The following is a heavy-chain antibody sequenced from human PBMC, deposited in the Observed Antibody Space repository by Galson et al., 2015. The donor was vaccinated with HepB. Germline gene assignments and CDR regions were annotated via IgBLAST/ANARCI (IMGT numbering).Heavy chain of an antibody. Sequence: SLRLSCAASGFTFDDYAMSWVRQAPGKGLEWVSGITWNSGNVAYSDSVRGRFTISRDNAKNSLYLQMSSVRAEDTALYFCAKDTGGKYNDFWSGYFAYFDDWGPGILVTVSA. D-gene: IGHD3-3*01. CDR3: AKDTGGKYNDFWSGYFAYFDD. V-gene: IGHV3-9*01. CDR2: ITWNSGNV. CDR1: GFTFDDYA. J-gene: IGHJ4*02.